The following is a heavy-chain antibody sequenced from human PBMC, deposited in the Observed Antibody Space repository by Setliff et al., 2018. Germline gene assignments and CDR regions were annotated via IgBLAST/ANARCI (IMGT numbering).Heavy chain of an antibody. CDR3: ARESGYYYDSSGYYTDAFDI. V-gene: IGHV1-18*01. D-gene: IGHD3-22*01. CDR2: ISAYNGNT. J-gene: IGHJ3*02. CDR1: GYTFTSYG. Sequence: ASVKVSCKASGYTFTSYGISWVRQAPGQGLEWLGWISAYNGNTNYAQKLQGRVTMTTDTSTSTAYMELRSLRSDDTAVYYCARESGYYYDSSGYYTDAFDIWGQGTMVTVSS.